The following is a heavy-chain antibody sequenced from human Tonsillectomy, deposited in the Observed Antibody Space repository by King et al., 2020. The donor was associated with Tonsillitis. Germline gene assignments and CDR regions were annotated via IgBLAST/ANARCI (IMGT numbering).Heavy chain of an antibody. CDR1: GGSFSGYY. V-gene: IGHV4-34*01. CDR3: ARVGGGLGYCSGGSCYSGYYYYYGMDV. Sequence: VQLQQWGAGLLKPSETLSLTCAVYGGSFSGYYWSWIRQPPGKGLEWIGEINHSGSTNYNPSLKSRVTISVDTSKNQFSLKLSSVTAADTAVYYCARVGGGLGYCSGGSCYSGYYYYYGMDVWAKGPRSPSP. D-gene: IGHD2-15*01. J-gene: IGHJ6*02. CDR2: INHSGST.